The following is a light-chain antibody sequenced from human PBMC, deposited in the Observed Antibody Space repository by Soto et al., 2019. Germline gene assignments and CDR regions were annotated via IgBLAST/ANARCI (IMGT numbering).Light chain of an antibody. V-gene: IGKV3-20*01. Sequence: EIVLTQSPCTLSLSPGERATLSCRASQSVSSSYLAWYQQKPGQAPRLLIYGASSRATGIPDRFSGSWSGTVFTLTISRLEPEDFAVYYCQQYGSSPITFGQGTRLEIK. CDR2: GAS. CDR1: QSVSSSY. J-gene: IGKJ5*01. CDR3: QQYGSSPIT.